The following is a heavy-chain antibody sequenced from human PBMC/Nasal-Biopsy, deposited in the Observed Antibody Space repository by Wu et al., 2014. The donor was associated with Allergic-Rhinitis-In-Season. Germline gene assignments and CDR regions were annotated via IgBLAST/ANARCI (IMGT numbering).Heavy chain of an antibody. CDR3: ARDVVVPTATFKYYFDH. D-gene: IGHD2-2*01. CDR2: IYWDDDK. CDR1: GFSLSTSGMC. Sequence: ALVKPTQTLTLTCTFSGFSLSTSGMCVSWIRQPPGKALEWLALIYWDDDKRYSPSLKTRLTITKDTSKKQVVLTMTNVDPVDTATYFCARDVVVPTATFKYYFDHWGQGTLVTVSS. J-gene: IGHJ4*02. V-gene: IGHV2-5*08.